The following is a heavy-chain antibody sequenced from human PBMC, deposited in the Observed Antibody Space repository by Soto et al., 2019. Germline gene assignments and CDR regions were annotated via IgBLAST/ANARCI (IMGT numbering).Heavy chain of an antibody. D-gene: IGHD6-13*01. CDR1: GFTFNNYG. CDR2: IWNDGRKN. J-gene: IGHJ6*02. CDR3: ARRQIPPPTRGAANARGGMDV. V-gene: IGHV3-33*01. Sequence: QVQLVEAGGGVVQPGRSLRLSCAASGFTFNNYGMHWVRQAPGKGLEWLAVIWNDGRKNYYANSVKGRFTISRDNSKNTLYLQVNSLRAEDTAVYYCARRQIPPPTRGAANARGGMDVWGQGTTVTVSS.